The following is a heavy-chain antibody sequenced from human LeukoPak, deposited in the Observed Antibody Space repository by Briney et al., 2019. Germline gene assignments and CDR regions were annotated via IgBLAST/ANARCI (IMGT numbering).Heavy chain of an antibody. D-gene: IGHD3-22*01. CDR1: GFTFSSYW. J-gene: IGHJ4*02. CDR2: IKQDGSAK. Sequence: GGSLRLSCAASGFTFSSYWMSWVRQAPGKGLEWVANIKQDGSAKYYVDSVKGRFTISRDNAENSLYLQMNSLRAEDTAVYYCAGSSSGHDGSGYRPFDYWGQGTLVTVSS. CDR3: AGSSSGHDGSGYRPFDY. V-gene: IGHV3-7*04.